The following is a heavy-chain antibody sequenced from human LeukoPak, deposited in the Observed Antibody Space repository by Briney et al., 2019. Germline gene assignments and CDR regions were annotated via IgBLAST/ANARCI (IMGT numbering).Heavy chain of an antibody. J-gene: IGHJ5*02. Sequence: GGSLRLSCAASGFTFSSYWMHWVRQAPGKRLVWVSRINTDGISTTYADSVKGRFTISRDNAKNTLYLQMNSLRAEDTAVYYCARGVNGDSRFDPWGQGALVTVSS. CDR2: INTDGIST. V-gene: IGHV3-74*01. D-gene: IGHD4-17*01. CDR1: GFTFSSYW. CDR3: ARGVNGDSRFDP.